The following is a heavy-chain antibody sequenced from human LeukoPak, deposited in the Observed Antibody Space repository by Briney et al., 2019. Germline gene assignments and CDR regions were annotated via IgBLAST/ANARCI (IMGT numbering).Heavy chain of an antibody. CDR3: ANSLHSGYDDPPDY. Sequence: HPGGSLRLSCAASGFTFSSYAMHWVRQAPGKGLEWVAVISYDGSNKYYADSVKGRFTISRDNSKNTLYLQMNSLRAEDTAVYYCANSLHSGYDDPPDYWGQGTLVTVSS. CDR2: ISYDGSNK. CDR1: GFTFSSYA. J-gene: IGHJ4*02. D-gene: IGHD5-12*01. V-gene: IGHV3-30-3*02.